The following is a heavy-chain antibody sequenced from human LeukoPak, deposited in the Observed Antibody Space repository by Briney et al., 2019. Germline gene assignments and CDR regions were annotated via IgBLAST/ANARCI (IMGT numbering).Heavy chain of an antibody. CDR3: ARFRWNDYYYYGMDV. J-gene: IGHJ6*02. CDR2: IYYSGST. CDR1: GGSISSYY. D-gene: IGHD1-1*01. Sequence: SETLSLTCTVSGGSISSYYWSWIRQPPGKGLEWIGYIYYSGSTNYNPSLKSRVTISVDTSKNQFSRKLSSVTAADTAVYYCARFRWNDYYYYGMDVWGQGTTVTVSS. V-gene: IGHV4-59*01.